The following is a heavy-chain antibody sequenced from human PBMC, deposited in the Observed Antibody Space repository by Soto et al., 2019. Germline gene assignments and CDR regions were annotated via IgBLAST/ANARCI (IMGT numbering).Heavy chain of an antibody. CDR3: ARKSDSGYDFGVDY. V-gene: IGHV3-74*01. J-gene: IGHJ4*02. D-gene: IGHD5-12*01. CDR2: ISCDGSNK. CDR1: GFTLSSYL. Sequence: GTLRLSCAASGFTLSSYLMHWVRQAPGKGLVWVAGISCDGSNKCYADSVKGRFTISRDNSKNTLYLQMNSLRAEDTAVYYCARKSDSGYDFGVDYWGQGTLVTVSS.